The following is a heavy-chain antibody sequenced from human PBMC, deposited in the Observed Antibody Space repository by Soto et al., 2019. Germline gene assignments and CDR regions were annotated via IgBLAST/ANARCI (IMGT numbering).Heavy chain of an antibody. CDR2: IYYSGST. V-gene: IGHV4-59*01. CDR3: ARGGYYYDSSGYIDY. Sequence: PSETLSLTCTVSGGSISRYYWSWIRQPPGKGLEWIGYIYYSGSTNYNPSLKSRVTISVDTSKNQFSLKLSSVTAADTAVYYCARGGYYYDSSGYIDYWGQGTLVTVSS. J-gene: IGHJ4*02. CDR1: GGSISRYY. D-gene: IGHD3-22*01.